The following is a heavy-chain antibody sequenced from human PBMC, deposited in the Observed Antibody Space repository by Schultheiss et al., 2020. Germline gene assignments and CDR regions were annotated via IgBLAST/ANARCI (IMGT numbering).Heavy chain of an antibody. D-gene: IGHD3-16*02. CDR1: GGSISSGGYS. CDR2: IYHSGST. Sequence: SETLSLTCAVSGGSISSGGYSWSWIRQPPGKGLEWIGYIYHSGSTNYNPSLKSRVTISVDTSKNQFSLKLSSVTAADTAVYYCARGEYDYVWGSYRWGENWFDPWGQGTLVTVSS. CDR3: ARGEYDYVWGSYRWGENWFDP. V-gene: IGHV4-30-2*01. J-gene: IGHJ5*02.